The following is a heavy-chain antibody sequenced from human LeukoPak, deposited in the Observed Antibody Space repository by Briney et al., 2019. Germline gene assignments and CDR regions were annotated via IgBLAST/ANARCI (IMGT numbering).Heavy chain of an antibody. V-gene: IGHV3-48*01. D-gene: IGHD1-14*01. J-gene: IGHJ4*02. CDR3: VRSTGALDY. CDR2: IRSSSSPI. Sequence: GGSLRLSCAASGFTFSSYSMNWVRQAPGKGLEWVSYIRSSSSPIYYADSVKGRFTISRDNAKNSLYLQMNSLRADDTAVYYCVRSTGALDYWGQGTLVTVSS. CDR1: GFTFSSYS.